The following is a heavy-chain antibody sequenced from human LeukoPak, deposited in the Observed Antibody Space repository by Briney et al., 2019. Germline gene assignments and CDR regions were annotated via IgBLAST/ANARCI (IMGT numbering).Heavy chain of an antibody. D-gene: IGHD6-6*01. CDR2: IYNSGST. J-gene: IGHJ3*02. CDR3: ARARSSRGAFDI. Sequence: SETLSLTCSVSGGSISGYYWSCIRQPPGKRLEWIGYIYNSGSTNHNPSLKSRVTISVDTSKNQFSLKLSSVTAEDTAVYYCARARSSRGAFDIWGQGTMVTVSS. V-gene: IGHV4-59*01. CDR1: GGSISGYY.